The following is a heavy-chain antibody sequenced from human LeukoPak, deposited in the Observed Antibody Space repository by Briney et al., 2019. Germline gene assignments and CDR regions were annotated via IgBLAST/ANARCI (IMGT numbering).Heavy chain of an antibody. J-gene: IGHJ5*02. CDR3: AKDLWWWAPWWFDP. V-gene: IGHV3-30*02. CDR2: IRYDGSNK. D-gene: IGHD2-21*01. CDR1: GFTFSSYG. Sequence: GGSLRLPCAASGFTFSSYGMYWVRQAPGKGLEWVAFIRYDGSNKYYADSVKGRFTISRDNSKNTLYLQMNSLSAEDTAVYYCAKDLWWWAPWWFDPWGQGTLVTVSS.